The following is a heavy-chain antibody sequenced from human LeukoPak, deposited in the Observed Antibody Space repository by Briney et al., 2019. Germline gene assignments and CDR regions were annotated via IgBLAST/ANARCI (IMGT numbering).Heavy chain of an antibody. CDR2: INPSGGST. J-gene: IGHJ6*02. Sequence: GASVKVSCKASGYTFTSYFMHWVRQAPGQGLEGMGIINPSGGSTSYAQKFQGRVTMTRDTSTSTVYMELNSLRSEDTAVYYCASAGYSTLYGMDVGGRGTRVTVSS. CDR3: ASAGYSTLYGMDV. CDR1: GYTFTSYF. D-gene: IGHD5-18*01. V-gene: IGHV1-46*01.